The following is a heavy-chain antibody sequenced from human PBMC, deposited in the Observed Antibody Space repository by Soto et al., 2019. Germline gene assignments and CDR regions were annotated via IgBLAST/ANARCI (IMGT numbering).Heavy chain of an antibody. V-gene: IGHV5-51*01. CDR3: ARGTTGTTSRFDP. CDR1: GYSFTNYW. Sequence: GESLKISCKGSGYSFTNYWIGWVRLMPGRGLEWMGIIYPGDSDTRYSPSFQGQVTISADKSISTAYLQWSSLKASDTAMYYCARGTTGTTSRFDPWGQGTLVTVSS. J-gene: IGHJ5*02. CDR2: IYPGDSDT. D-gene: IGHD1-1*01.